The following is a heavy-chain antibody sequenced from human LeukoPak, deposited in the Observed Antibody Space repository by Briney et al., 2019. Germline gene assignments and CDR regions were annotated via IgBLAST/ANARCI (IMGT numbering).Heavy chain of an antibody. J-gene: IGHJ3*02. Sequence: SETLSLTCTVSGGAIHSGRHYWSWIRQHPGKGLEWIGFIYHSGSTYYKPSLRSRLTMSIDASKNQFSLKLSSVTAADTAIYYCASAVFYERSTYTSDAFDIWGQGTMVSVSS. CDR1: GGAIHSGRHY. D-gene: IGHD3-22*01. CDR2: IYHSGST. CDR3: ASAVFYERSTYTSDAFDI. V-gene: IGHV4-31*03.